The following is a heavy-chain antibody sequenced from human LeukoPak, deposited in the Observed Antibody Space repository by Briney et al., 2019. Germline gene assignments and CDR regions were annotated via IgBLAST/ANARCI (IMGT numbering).Heavy chain of an antibody. J-gene: IGHJ6*02. Sequence: SETLSLTCAVSGGSISGSSWWSWVRQPPGKGLEWIGEIYHSGSTNYNPSLKSRVTISVDKSKNQFSLKLSSVTAADTAVYYCASLLGYCSSTSCYPWLDVWGRGTTVTVSS. CDR1: GGSISGSSW. CDR2: IYHSGST. V-gene: IGHV4-4*02. D-gene: IGHD2-2*01. CDR3: ASLLGYCSSTSCYPWLDV.